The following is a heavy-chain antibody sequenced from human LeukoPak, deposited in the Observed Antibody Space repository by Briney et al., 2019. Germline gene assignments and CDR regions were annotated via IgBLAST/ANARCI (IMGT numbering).Heavy chain of an antibody. CDR3: ARQGIVVVPAAMLALDYFDY. CDR1: GGSISSSSYY. CDR2: IYYSGST. D-gene: IGHD2-2*01. J-gene: IGHJ4*02. Sequence: VKPSETLSLTCTVSGGSISSSSYYWGWIRQPPGKGLEWIGSIYYSGSTYYNPSLKTRVTISVDTSTNQFSLKLSSVTAADTAVYYCARQGIVVVPAAMLALDYFDYWGQGTLVTVSS. V-gene: IGHV4-39*01.